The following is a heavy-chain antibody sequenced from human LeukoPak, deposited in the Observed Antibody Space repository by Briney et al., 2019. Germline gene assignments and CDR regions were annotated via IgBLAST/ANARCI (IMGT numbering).Heavy chain of an antibody. J-gene: IGHJ5*02. CDR1: GFTFSSYS. CDR3: ARPTVTWWFDP. Sequence: PGGTLRLSCAASGFTFSSYSMIGVRQAPGKGLEWVSFVDSGSSYIYYADSVKGRFTIPRDNAKNSLYLQMNSLRAEDTAVYYCARPTVTWWFDPWGQGTLITDCS. V-gene: IGHV3-21*01. CDR2: VDSGSSYI. D-gene: IGHD4-17*01.